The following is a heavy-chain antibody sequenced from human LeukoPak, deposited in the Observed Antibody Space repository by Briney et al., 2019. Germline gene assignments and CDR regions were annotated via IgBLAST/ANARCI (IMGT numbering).Heavy chain of an antibody. CDR2: ISYDGSNK. J-gene: IGHJ6*04. CDR1: GFTFSSYA. Sequence: GGSLRLSRAASGFTFSSYAMHWVRQAPGKGLEWVAVISYDGSNKYYADSVKGRFTISRDNSKNTLYLQMNSLRAEDTAVYYCARDGFEGLLWFGELSLGGMDVWGKGTTVTVSS. V-gene: IGHV3-30*04. CDR3: ARDGFEGLLWFGELSLGGMDV. D-gene: IGHD3-10*01.